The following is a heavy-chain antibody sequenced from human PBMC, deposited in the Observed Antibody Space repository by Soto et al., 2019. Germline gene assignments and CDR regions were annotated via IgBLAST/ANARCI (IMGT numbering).Heavy chain of an antibody. Sequence: ASVTVSCPASGSTFPSYGIIWVRQDTGQGLEWMGWISAYNGNTNYAQKLQGRVTMTTDTSTSTAYMELRSLRSDDTAVYYCARRKYSGSFATTNWFDPWGQGTLVTVSS. CDR1: GSTFPSYG. V-gene: IGHV1-18*01. J-gene: IGHJ5*02. CDR2: ISAYNGNT. D-gene: IGHD1-26*01. CDR3: ARRKYSGSFATTNWFDP.